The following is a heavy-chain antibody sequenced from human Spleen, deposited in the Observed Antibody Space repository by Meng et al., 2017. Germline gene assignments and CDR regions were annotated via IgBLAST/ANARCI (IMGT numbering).Heavy chain of an antibody. Sequence: EVQLLESGGGLVQPGGSLRLSCAASGFTFNSFAMSWVRQTPGKGLEWVSAITGGGGVTYYADSVKGRFTISRDNSKNTLYLQMNYLRAEDTAVYYCAKVLVAWNFDYWGQGTLVTVSS. V-gene: IGHV3-23*01. CDR2: ITGGGGVT. J-gene: IGHJ4*02. D-gene: IGHD2-8*02. CDR3: AKVLVAWNFDY. CDR1: GFTFNSFA.